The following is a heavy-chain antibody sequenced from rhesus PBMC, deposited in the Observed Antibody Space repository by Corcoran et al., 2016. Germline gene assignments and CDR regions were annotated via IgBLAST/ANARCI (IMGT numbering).Heavy chain of an antibody. Sequence: QVQLQESGPGLVKPSETLSLTCAVSGYSISSGYGCGWIRQPPGKGLEWIGQIYVGSGSHDSHPARECRVTVSKNTSKNQFSRKLSSVTAADTAVYYCARDPAHGSLDVWGRGVLVTVSS. CDR3: ARDPAHGSLDV. J-gene: IGHJ5-2*02. CDR2: IYVGSGSH. CDR1: GYSISSGYG. V-gene: IGHV4-127*01.